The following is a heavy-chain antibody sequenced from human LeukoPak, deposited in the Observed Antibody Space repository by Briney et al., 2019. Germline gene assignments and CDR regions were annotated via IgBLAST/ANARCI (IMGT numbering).Heavy chain of an antibody. CDR2: ISESGDIT. J-gene: IGHJ4*02. CDR3: ACGSSGTHHEGY. D-gene: IGHD2-21*01. CDR1: GFTFSNYA. Sequence: GGSLRLSCAASGFTFSNYAMSWVRQAPGKGLEWVSTISESGDITYYADSVKGRFTISRDNFKNTLYLQMDSLTAEDTAVFYCACGSSGTHHEGYWGQGTLVTVSS. V-gene: IGHV3-23*01.